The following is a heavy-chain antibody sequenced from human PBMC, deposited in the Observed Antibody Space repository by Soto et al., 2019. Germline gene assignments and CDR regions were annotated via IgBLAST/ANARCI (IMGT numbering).Heavy chain of an antibody. Sequence: ASVKVSCKASGYIFFNYCIAWVRQAPGQRLEWLGWISPYTGNTYYSTKVQGRLTLTTDTSTSTAFIDLGSLTSADTAAYYFSRGDLYVTPPPKEVGGKGTKVTV. V-gene: IGHV1-18*01. CDR3: SRGDLYVTPPPKEV. CDR1: GYIFFNYC. CDR2: ISPYTGNT. D-gene: IGHD3-16*01. J-gene: IGHJ6*03.